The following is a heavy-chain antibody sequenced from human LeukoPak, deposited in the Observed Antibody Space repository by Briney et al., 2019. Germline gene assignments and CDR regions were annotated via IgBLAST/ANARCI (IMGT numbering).Heavy chain of an antibody. CDR2: INHSGST. CDR1: GFSLSTSGM. Sequence: SGPTLVNPTQTLTLTCTFSGFSLSTSGMCVSWIRQPPGRGLEWIGEINHSGSTNYNPSLKSRVTISVDTSKNQFSLKLSSVTAADTAVYYCARVASVTAIPFDYWGQGTLVTVSS. J-gene: IGHJ4*02. V-gene: IGHV4-39*07. D-gene: IGHD2-21*02. CDR3: ARVASVTAIPFDY.